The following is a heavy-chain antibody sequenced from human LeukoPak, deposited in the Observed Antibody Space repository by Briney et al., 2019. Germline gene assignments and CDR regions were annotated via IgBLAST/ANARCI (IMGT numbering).Heavy chain of an antibody. CDR2: YSGST. Sequence: SETLSLTCTVSGDSISSSTYYWAWIRQPPGKGLEYIGSYSGSTYYNPSLKSRVTISVDTSKKQFSLKLSSVTAADKAVYYCARSSYGAGSKPYWVDCWGQGTLVTVSS. D-gene: IGHD3-10*01. CDR1: GDSISSSTYY. CDR3: ARSSYGAGSKPYWVDC. J-gene: IGHJ4*02. V-gene: IGHV4-39*01.